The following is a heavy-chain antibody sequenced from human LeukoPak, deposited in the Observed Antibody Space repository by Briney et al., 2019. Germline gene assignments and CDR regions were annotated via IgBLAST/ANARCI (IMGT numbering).Heavy chain of an antibody. CDR1: GFSFSSYG. J-gene: IGHJ4*02. CDR3: ARDGYDILTGYYMYFDY. D-gene: IGHD3-9*01. CDR2: IWYDGSNK. Sequence: GGSLRLSCAASGFSFSSYGMHWVRQAPGKGLEWVAVIWYDGSNKYYADSVKGRFTISRDNSKNTLFLQMNSMRAEDTAVYSCARDGYDILTGYYMYFDYWGQGSRVTVSS. V-gene: IGHV3-33*01.